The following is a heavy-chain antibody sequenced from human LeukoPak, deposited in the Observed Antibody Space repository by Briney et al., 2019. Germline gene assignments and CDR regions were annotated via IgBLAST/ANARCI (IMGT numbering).Heavy chain of an antibody. CDR3: ARWGSGWYQGVFDY. Sequence: PSETLSLTCTVSGGSISSYYWSWIRQPPGKGLEWIGFIYYSGSTNYNPSLKSRVTMSVDTSKNQFSLKLSSVTAADTAVYYCARWGSGWYQGVFDYWGQGTLVTVSS. V-gene: IGHV4-59*01. J-gene: IGHJ4*02. D-gene: IGHD6-19*01. CDR1: GGSISSYY. CDR2: IYYSGST.